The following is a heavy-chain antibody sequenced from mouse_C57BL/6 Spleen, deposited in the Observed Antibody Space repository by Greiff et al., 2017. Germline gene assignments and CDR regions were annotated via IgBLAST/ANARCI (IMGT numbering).Heavy chain of an antibody. V-gene: IGHV1-26*01. CDR2: INPNNGGT. J-gene: IGHJ4*01. Sequence: EVQLQQSGPELVKPGASVKISCKASGYTFTDYYMNWVKQSHGKSLEWIGDINPNNGGTSYNQKFKGKATLTVDKSSSTAYMELRSLTSEDSAVYYCAREVVDAMDYWGQGTSVTVSS. CDR1: GYTFTDYY. D-gene: IGHD1-1*01. CDR3: AREVVDAMDY.